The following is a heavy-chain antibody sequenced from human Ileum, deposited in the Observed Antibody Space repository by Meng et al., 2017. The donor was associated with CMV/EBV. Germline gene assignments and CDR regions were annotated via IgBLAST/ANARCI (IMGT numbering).Heavy chain of an antibody. CDR2: ITSSGSSI. D-gene: IGHD2-21*01. J-gene: IGHJ6*02. CDR3: ARYCGGGCYGLSLPSQYYHGMDA. CDR1: GFTFSDYY. Sequence: GGFLRLSCAASGFTFSDYYMSWIRQAPGKGLEWISYITSSGSSIYYADSVRGRFTISRDNARSSLYLQMNSLRAEDTAVYYYARYCGGGCYGLSLPSQYYHGMDAWGQGTTVTVSS. V-gene: IGHV3-11*04.